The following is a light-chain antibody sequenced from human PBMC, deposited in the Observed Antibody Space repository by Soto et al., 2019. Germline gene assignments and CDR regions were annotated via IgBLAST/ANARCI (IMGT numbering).Light chain of an antibody. CDR2: SAS. J-gene: IGKJ3*01. CDR1: QAIGSY. Sequence: IPLTQSPSSLSASVGDTVTITCRASQAIGSYFAWYQQRPGTAPKLLIYSASTLHSGGPSRFSGSGSGTDFTLTISSLPPEDFATYYCQQVDSYPRTFGPGTTVEI. V-gene: IGKV1-9*01. CDR3: QQVDSYPRT.